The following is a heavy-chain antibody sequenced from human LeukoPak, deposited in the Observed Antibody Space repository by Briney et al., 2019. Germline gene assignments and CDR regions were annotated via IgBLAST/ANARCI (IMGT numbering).Heavy chain of an antibody. CDR1: GGSISNYY. Sequence: SETLSLTCTVSGGSISNYYWSWIRQPPGKGLEWIGHIYNSANTHYNPSLQSRVTISVDTSKNQFSLRLSSVTAADTAVHYCARAGTTYYYDDHVFDIWGQGTTITVSS. D-gene: IGHD3-22*01. CDR2: IYNSANT. J-gene: IGHJ3*02. CDR3: ARAGTTYYYDDHVFDI. V-gene: IGHV4-59*01.